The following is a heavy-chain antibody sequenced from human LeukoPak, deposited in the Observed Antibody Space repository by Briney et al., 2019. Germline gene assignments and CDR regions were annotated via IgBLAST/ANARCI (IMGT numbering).Heavy chain of an antibody. CDR1: GYSISSGHY. D-gene: IGHD2-2*01. CDR2: IYHSGST. CDR3: ARDRQGTSTP. V-gene: IGHV4-38-2*02. Sequence: SEALSLTCAVSGYSISSGHYWGWIRQPPGKGLEWIGSIYHSGSTYYNPSLKSRVTISVDTSKNQFSLKLSSVTAADTAVYYCARDRQGTSTPWGQGTLVTVS. J-gene: IGHJ5*02.